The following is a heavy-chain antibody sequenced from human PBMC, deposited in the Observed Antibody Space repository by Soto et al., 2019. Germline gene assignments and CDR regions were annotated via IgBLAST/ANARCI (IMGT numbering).Heavy chain of an antibody. CDR1: GGSFSGYY. CDR3: ARVVSSGYRWFDP. V-gene: IGHV4-34*01. Sequence: KASETLSLTCGVYGGSFSGYYWSWIRQPPGKGLEWIGEVSHSGRVNANPSLKSRLTISVDTSKKQFSLKLISVTAADTAVYYCARVVSSGYRWFDPWGPGTPVTVSS. D-gene: IGHD3-22*01. CDR2: VSHSGRV. J-gene: IGHJ5*02.